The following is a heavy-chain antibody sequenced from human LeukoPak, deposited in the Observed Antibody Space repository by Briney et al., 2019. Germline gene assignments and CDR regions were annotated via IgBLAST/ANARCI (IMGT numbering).Heavy chain of an antibody. J-gene: IGHJ5*02. Sequence: PSETLSLTCTVSGDSISSSNCYWGWIRQPPGKGLEWIGSIYFSGGTYYNASLKSRVTISVNTSKNQFSLKLSSVTAADTAVYYCARDGYSNWFDPWGQGTLVTVSS. CDR1: GDSISSSNCY. D-gene: IGHD5-18*01. CDR2: IYFSGGT. V-gene: IGHV4-39*02. CDR3: ARDGYSNWFDP.